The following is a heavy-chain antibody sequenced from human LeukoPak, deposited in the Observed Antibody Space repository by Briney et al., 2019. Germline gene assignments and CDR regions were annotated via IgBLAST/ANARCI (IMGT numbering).Heavy chain of an antibody. J-gene: IGHJ6*03. D-gene: IGHD3-9*01. CDR1: GFTFSGSA. CDR3: TRIAPYYDILTRYCSYYYYMDL. Sequence: PGGSLRLSCAASGFTFSGSAMRWVRQASGKGLEWVGRIRSKANSYATAYAASVKGRFTISRDDSKNTAYLQMNSLKTEDTAVYYCTRIAPYYDILTRYCSYYYYMDLWGKGTTVTVSS. V-gene: IGHV3-73*01. CDR2: IRSKANSYAT.